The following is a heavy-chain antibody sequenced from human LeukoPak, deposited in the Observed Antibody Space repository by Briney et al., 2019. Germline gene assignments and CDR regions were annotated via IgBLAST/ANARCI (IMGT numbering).Heavy chain of an antibody. CDR2: ISNNGGYT. Sequence: GGSLRLSCAASGFTFSSSAMSWVRQAPGKGLEWVSAISNNGGYTYYADSVQGRFTISRDNSKNTLYLQMNSLRAEDTAVYYCAKDFDALGGGIVGATWSPFDAFDIWGQGTMVTVSS. CDR3: AKDFDALGGGIVGATWSPFDAFDI. D-gene: IGHD1-26*01. J-gene: IGHJ3*02. V-gene: IGHV3-23*01. CDR1: GFTFSSSA.